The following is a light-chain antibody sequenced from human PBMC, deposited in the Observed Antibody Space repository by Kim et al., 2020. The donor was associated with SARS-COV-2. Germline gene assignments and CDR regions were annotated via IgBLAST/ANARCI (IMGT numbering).Light chain of an antibody. J-gene: IGLJ2*01. CDR2: GTS. V-gene: IGLV1-40*01. CDR3: QSYDSSLSGVL. CDR1: SSNIGAGYV. Sequence: GVTISCTGSSSNIGAGYVVHWYQQLPGTAPKLLIYGTSNRPSGVPDRFSGSKSGTSASLAITGLQAEDEADYYCQSYDSSLSGVLFGGGTQLTVL.